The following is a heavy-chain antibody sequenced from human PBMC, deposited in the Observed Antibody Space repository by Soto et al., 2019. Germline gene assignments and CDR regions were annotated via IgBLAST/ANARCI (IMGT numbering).Heavy chain of an antibody. CDR3: ATTDYDYVWGSYRYGDFDY. CDR2: ISGSGGST. CDR1: GFTFSSYA. Sequence: EVQLLESGGGLVQPGGSLRLSCAASGFTFSSYAMSWVRQAPGKGLEWVSAISGSGGSTYYADSVKGRFTISRDNSKNTLYLQMNSLRPEDTAVFYCATTDYDYVWGSYRYGDFDYWGQGTLVTVSS. V-gene: IGHV3-23*01. J-gene: IGHJ4*02. D-gene: IGHD3-16*02.